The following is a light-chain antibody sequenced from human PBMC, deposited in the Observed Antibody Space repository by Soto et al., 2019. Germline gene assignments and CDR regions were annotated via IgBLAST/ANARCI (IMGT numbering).Light chain of an antibody. CDR2: DAS. CDR1: QSVTGNS. CDR3: QQYGTAPRT. Sequence: ESFFAHSPVGLSLSAWWRSTLSCMSSQSVTGNSLAWYQQKPGQAPRLLISDASTRATGIPDRFSGSGSGTDFTLTISRLEPEDFAVYYCQQYGTAPRTFGQGTKVDIK. J-gene: IGKJ1*01. V-gene: IGKV3-20*01.